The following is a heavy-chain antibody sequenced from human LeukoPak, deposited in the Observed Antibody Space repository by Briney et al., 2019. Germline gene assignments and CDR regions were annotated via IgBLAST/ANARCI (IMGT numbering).Heavy chain of an antibody. D-gene: IGHD5-24*01. CDR2: ISYDGSNK. CDR1: GFTFTSYA. CDR3: AKVGDGYNSYGMDV. Sequence: PGGSLRLSCAASGFTFTSYAMHWVRQAPGKGLEWVAVISYDGSNKYYADSVKGRFTISRDNSKNTLYLQMNSLRAEDTAVYYCAKVGDGYNSYGMDVWGQGTTVTVSS. J-gene: IGHJ6*02. V-gene: IGHV3-30*04.